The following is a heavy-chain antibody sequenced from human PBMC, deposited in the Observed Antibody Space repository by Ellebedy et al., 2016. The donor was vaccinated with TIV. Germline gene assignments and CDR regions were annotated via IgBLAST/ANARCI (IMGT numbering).Heavy chain of an antibody. J-gene: IGHJ6*02. D-gene: IGHD3-16*01. V-gene: IGHV4-59*01. CDR2: FFRGGDT. Sequence: SETLSLXXTVSGASISTYSWTWIRQPPGKGLEWMGYFFRGGDTNYNPSLESRVFMSIDTSRNQFSPSLSSVTAADTGLYFCASFDYDVEGYYGLDVWGQGTTVTVSS. CDR1: GASISTYS. CDR3: ASFDYDVEGYYGLDV.